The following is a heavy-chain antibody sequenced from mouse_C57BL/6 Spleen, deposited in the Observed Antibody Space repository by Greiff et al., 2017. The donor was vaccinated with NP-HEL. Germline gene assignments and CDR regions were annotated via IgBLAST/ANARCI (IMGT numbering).Heavy chain of an antibody. CDR2: IYPGDGDT. D-gene: IGHD1-1*01. CDR3: ARTELTTVVGDWYFDV. J-gene: IGHJ1*03. CDR1: GYAFSSSW. Sequence: QVQLQQSGPELVKPGASVKISCKASGYAFSSSWMNWVKQRPGKGLEWIGRIYPGDGDTNYNGKFKGKATLTADKSSSTAYMQLSSLTSEDSAVYFCARTELTTVVGDWYFDVWGTGTTVPVSS. V-gene: IGHV1-82*01.